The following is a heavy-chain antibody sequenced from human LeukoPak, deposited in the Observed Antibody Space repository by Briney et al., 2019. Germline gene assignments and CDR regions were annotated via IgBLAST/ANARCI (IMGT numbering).Heavy chain of an antibody. Sequence: GESLKISCKGSGYSFANYWIGWVRQMPGKGLEWMGIIYPGDSDTRYTPSFQGQVTISADKSISTAYLQWSSLKASDTAMYYCARHSGSGTYRNAFDIWGQGTMVTVSS. V-gene: IGHV5-51*01. CDR1: GYSFANYW. CDR2: IYPGDSDT. CDR3: ARHSGSGTYRNAFDI. J-gene: IGHJ3*02. D-gene: IGHD3-10*01.